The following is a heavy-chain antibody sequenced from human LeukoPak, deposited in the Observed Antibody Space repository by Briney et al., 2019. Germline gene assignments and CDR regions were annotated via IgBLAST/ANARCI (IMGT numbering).Heavy chain of an antibody. Sequence: ASVKVSCKASRYTFTGYYTHWVRQAPGQGLEWMGRINPNSGGTNFAQKFQGRVTMTRDTSISTAYMELSRLRSDDTAVYYCAYSSSSGNFDYWGQGTLVTVSS. D-gene: IGHD6-13*01. CDR1: RYTFTGYY. J-gene: IGHJ4*02. CDR2: INPNSGGT. CDR3: AYSSSSGNFDY. V-gene: IGHV1-2*06.